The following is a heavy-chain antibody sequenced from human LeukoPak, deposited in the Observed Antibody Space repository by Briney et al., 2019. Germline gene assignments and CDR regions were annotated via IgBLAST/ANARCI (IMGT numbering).Heavy chain of an antibody. J-gene: IGHJ4*02. D-gene: IGHD5-18*01. Sequence: SETLSLTCTVSGDSITSSSYYWGWIRQPPGKGLEWIGTMYYTGTIYYNPSLKSRVTISVDTSKNQFSLSLSSVTAADTAVYYCARAKRRGYSYGFGAPTEFDYWGQGTLVTVSS. V-gene: IGHV4-39*07. CDR2: MYYTGTI. CDR3: ARAKRRGYSYGFGAPTEFDY. CDR1: GDSITSSSYY.